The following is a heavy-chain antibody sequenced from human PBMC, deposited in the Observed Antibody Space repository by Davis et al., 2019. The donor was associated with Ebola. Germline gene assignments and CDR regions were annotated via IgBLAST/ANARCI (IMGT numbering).Heavy chain of an antibody. CDR1: GYTFTSYW. CDR2: IYPGDSDT. D-gene: IGHD4/OR15-4a*01. V-gene: IGHV5-51*01. Sequence: GESLKISCKGSGYTFTSYWIGWVRQMPGKGLKWMGIIYPGDSDTRYSPSFEGQVTISVDRSITTAHLQWSSLKASDAAIYYCARQASLYGAIDYWGQGTLVTVSS. J-gene: IGHJ4*02. CDR3: ARQASLYGAIDY.